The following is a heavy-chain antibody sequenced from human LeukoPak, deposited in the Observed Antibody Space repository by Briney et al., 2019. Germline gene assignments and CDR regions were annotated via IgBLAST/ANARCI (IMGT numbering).Heavy chain of an antibody. CDR1: GYTFTGYY. CDR2: INPKSGGT. J-gene: IGHJ6*02. D-gene: IGHD2-2*01. V-gene: IGHV1-2*02. CDR3: ARDLLGSDIVVVPAANGMDV. Sequence: ASVKVSCKASGYTFTGYYMHWVRQAPGQGLEWLGWINPKSGGTNYAQKFQGRVTMTRDTSISTAYMELSRLRSDDTAVYYRARDLLGSDIVVVPAANGMDVWGQGTTVTVSS.